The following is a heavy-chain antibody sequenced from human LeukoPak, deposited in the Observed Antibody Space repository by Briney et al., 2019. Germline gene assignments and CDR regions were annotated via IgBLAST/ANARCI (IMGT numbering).Heavy chain of an antibody. V-gene: IGHV3-30*18. CDR2: ISDDGRNK. CDR1: GFSFISYG. CDR3: AKRPSDYGDYVTYFDY. Sequence: GGSLRLSCAASGFSFISYGMHWVRQAPGKGLEWVGVISDDGRNKKYADSVKGRFTISRDNSKDTLYLQMNSLRDEDTAVYYCAKRPSDYGDYVTYFDYWGQGTPVTVSS. D-gene: IGHD4-17*01. J-gene: IGHJ4*02.